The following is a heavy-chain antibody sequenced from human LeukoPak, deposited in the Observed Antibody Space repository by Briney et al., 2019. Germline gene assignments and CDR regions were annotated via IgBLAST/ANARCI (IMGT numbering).Heavy chain of an antibody. D-gene: IGHD5-24*01. Sequence: PSETLSLTCAVYGGSFSGYYWSWIRQPPGKGLEWIGEINHSGSTNYNPSLKSRVTISVDTSKNQFSLKLSSVTAADTAVYYCARGHKSRDGYKIDYWGQGTLVTVSS. CDR2: INHSGST. V-gene: IGHV4-34*01. CDR1: GGSFSGYY. CDR3: ARGHKSRDGYKIDY. J-gene: IGHJ4*02.